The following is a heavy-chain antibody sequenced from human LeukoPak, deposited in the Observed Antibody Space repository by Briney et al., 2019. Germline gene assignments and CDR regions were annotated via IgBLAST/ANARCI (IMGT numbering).Heavy chain of an antibody. CDR3: GRAYDFLSGYPYYFDY. J-gene: IGHJ4*02. CDR1: GGSISSSSYY. Sequence: PSETLSLTCTVSGGSISSSSYYWGWIRQPPGKGLEWIGSIYYSGSTYYNPSLKSRVTISVDTSKNQFSLKLSSVTAADTAVYYCGRAYDFLSGYPYYFDYWGQGTLVTVSS. D-gene: IGHD3-3*01. CDR2: IYYSGST. V-gene: IGHV4-39*07.